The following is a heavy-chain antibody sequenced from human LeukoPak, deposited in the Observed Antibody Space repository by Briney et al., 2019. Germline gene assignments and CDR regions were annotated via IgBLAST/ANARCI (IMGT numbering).Heavy chain of an antibody. D-gene: IGHD4-11*01. J-gene: IGHJ4*02. CDR3: ASSLYSSYPFDY. CDR1: GGSISSGDYY. CDR2: IYYSGST. V-gene: IGHV4-30-4*08. Sequence: SETLSLTCTVSGGSISSGDYYRSWIRQPPGKGLEWIGYIYYSGSTYYNPSLKSRATISVDTSKNQLSLKLSSVTAADTAVYYCASSLYSSYPFDYWGQGTLVTVSS.